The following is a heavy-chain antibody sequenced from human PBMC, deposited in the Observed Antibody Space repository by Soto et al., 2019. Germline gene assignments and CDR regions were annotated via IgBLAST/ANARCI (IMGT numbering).Heavy chain of an antibody. V-gene: IGHV1-46*01. CDR3: ARHPSGYIGTLDY. CDR2: INPRGGST. D-gene: IGHD5-12*01. Sequence: ASVKVSCKASGYTFTSHYMHWVRQAPGQGLEWMGIINPRGGSTSYAQKFQGRVTMTRDTLYLQMNDLRAEDTAVYYCARHPSGYIGTLDYWGQGTPVTVSS. J-gene: IGHJ4*02. CDR1: GYTFTSHY.